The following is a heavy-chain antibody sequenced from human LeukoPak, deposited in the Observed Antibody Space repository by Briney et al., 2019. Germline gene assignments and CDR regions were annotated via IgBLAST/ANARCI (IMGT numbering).Heavy chain of an antibody. Sequence: SETLSLTCTVSGGSISISSYYWGWIRQPPGKGLEWIGSIYYSGSTYYNPSLKSRVTISVDTSKNQFSLKLSSVTAADTAVYYCARYYYDSSGLDYWGQGTLVTVSS. V-gene: IGHV4-39*01. J-gene: IGHJ4*02. CDR2: IYYSGST. D-gene: IGHD3-22*01. CDR3: ARYYYDSSGLDY. CDR1: GGSISISSYY.